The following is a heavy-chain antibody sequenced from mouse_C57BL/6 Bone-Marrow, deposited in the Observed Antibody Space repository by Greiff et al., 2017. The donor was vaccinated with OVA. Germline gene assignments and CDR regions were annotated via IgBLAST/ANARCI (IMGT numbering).Heavy chain of an antibody. CDR2: ISYDGSN. CDR3: ARGGVTTGRSYWYFDV. J-gene: IGHJ1*03. D-gene: IGHD2-2*01. V-gene: IGHV3-6*01. CDR1: GYSITSGYY. Sequence: DVHLVESGPGLVKPSQSLSLTCSVTGYSITSGYYWNWIRQFPGNKLEWMGYISYDGSNNYNPSLKNRISITRDTSKNQFFLKLNSVTTEDTATYYCARGGVTTGRSYWYFDVWGTGTTVTVSS.